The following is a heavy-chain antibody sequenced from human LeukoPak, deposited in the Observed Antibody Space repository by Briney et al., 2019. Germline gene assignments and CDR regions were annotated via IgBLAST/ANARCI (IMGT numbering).Heavy chain of an antibody. CDR2: ISYDGTNK. CDR1: GFTFSSYA. CDR3: ARDSRGIAAGADY. J-gene: IGHJ4*02. D-gene: IGHD6-13*01. Sequence: GRSLRLSCAASGFTFSSYAIHWVRQAPGKGLEWVAVISYDGTNKYYADSVKGRFTISRDNSKNTLYLQMNSLRAEDTAVYYCARDSRGIAAGADYWGQGTLVTVSS. V-gene: IGHV3-30*04.